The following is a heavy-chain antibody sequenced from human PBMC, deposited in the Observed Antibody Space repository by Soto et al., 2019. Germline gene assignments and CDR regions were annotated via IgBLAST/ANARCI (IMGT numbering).Heavy chain of an antibody. CDR2: ISSSSSTM. D-gene: IGHD2-21*02. CDR3: ARVMVVTSFDY. Sequence: GGSLRLSCAASGFTFSSYSMNWVRQAPGKGLEWVSYISSSSSTMYYADSVKGRFTISRDNAKNSLYLQMNSLRAEDTAVYYCARVMVVTSFDYWGQGTLVTVPQ. V-gene: IGHV3-48*01. CDR1: GFTFSSYS. J-gene: IGHJ4*02.